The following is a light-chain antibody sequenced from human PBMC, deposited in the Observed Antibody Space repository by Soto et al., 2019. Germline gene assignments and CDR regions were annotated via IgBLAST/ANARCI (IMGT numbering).Light chain of an antibody. J-gene: IGKJ1*01. CDR2: ATS. Sequence: DIQMTQSPSSLSASLGDRVTITCRASQNIDNYLNWYQQKPGKAPKLLIYATSTLQSGVPSRFSGSGSGTEFTLTISSLQAEDFATYYCQQFAISTTFGQGTKVDIK. CDR3: QQFAISTT. CDR1: QNIDNY. V-gene: IGKV1-39*01.